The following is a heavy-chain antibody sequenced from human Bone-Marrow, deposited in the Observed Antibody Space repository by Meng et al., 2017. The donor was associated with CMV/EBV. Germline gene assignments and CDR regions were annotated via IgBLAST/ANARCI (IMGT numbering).Heavy chain of an antibody. CDR2: INSVGSSP. CDR3: ARVSSSWYYYYGMDV. Sequence: GESLKISCAVSAFTLSSYWMHWVRQAPGKGLVWVSRINSVGSSPSYADYVKGRCTISRDNAKHTLYLQMNSLRAEDTAVYYCARVSSSWYYYYGMDVWGQGPTVTVSS. V-gene: IGHV3-74*01. CDR1: AFTLSSYW. D-gene: IGHD6-13*01. J-gene: IGHJ6*02.